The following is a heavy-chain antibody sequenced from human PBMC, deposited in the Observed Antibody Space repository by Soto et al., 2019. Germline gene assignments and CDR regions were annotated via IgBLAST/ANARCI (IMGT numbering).Heavy chain of an antibody. J-gene: IGHJ6*02. CDR2: IIPIFGTA. CDR3: AEAHCSGGSCYSGLKYYYCGMDV. D-gene: IGHD2-15*01. V-gene: IGHV1-69*01. Sequence: QVQLVQSGAEVKKPGSSVKVSCKASGGTFSSYAISWVRQAPGQGLEWMGGIIPIFGTANYAQKFQGRVTITADESTSTAYMELSSLRSEDTGVYYCAEAHCSGGSCYSGLKYYYCGMDVWGQGTTVTVSS. CDR1: GGTFSSYA.